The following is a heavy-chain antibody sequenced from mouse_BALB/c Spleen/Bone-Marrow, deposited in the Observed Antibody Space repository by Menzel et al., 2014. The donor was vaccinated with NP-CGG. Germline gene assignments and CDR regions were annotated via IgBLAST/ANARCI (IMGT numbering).Heavy chain of an antibody. Sequence: VKVVESGPGLVAPSQSLSITCTVSGFSLTSYGVHWVRQPPGKGLEWLGVIWAGGSTNYNSALMSRLSISKDNSKSQVLLKMNSLQTDDTAMYYCASYGNYFDYWGQGTTLTASS. CDR2: IWAGGST. V-gene: IGHV2-9*02. J-gene: IGHJ2*01. CDR1: GFSLTSYG. CDR3: ASYGNYFDY. D-gene: IGHD2-1*01.